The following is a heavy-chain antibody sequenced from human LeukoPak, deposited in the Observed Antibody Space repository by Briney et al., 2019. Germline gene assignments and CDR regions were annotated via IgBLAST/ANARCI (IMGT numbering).Heavy chain of an antibody. CDR3: AKPSSSSWYEH. D-gene: IGHD6-13*01. CDR1: GFTFSSYA. CDR2: ISGSGGST. Sequence: AGSLTLSCAASGFTFSSYAMSWVRQAPGKGLEWVSAISGSGGSTSYADSVKGRFTISRDNSKNTLYLQMNSLRAEDTAVYFCAKPSSSSWYEHWGQGTLVTVSS. V-gene: IGHV3-23*01. J-gene: IGHJ5*02.